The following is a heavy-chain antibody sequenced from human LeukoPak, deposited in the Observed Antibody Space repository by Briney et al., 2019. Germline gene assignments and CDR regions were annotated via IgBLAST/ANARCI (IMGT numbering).Heavy chain of an antibody. V-gene: IGHV1-18*01. CDR2: ISAYNGNT. CDR3: ASAPGHYYDSSGFRNWFDP. Sequence: ASVKVSCKASVYTFTSYGISWVRQAPGQGLEWMGWISAYNGNTNYAQKLQGRVTMTTDTSTSTAYMELRSLRSDDTAVYYCASAPGHYYDSSGFRNWFDPWGQGTLVTVSS. D-gene: IGHD3-22*01. CDR1: VYTFTSYG. J-gene: IGHJ5*02.